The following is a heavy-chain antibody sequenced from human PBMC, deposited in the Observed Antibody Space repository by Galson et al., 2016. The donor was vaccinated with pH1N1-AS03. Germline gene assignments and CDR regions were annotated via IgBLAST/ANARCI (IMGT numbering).Heavy chain of an antibody. Sequence: SVKVSCKASGDTFTMYAISWVRQAPGQRPEWMGWISANNGNTNYAQQFQGRVTMTTDTSTSTAYMELRSLGSDDPAVYYYFIKKYDSTAIRTPWFAFDIWGQGTKVIVSS. CDR3: FIKKYDSTAIRTPWFAFDI. CDR1: GDTFTMYA. J-gene: IGHJ3*02. CDR2: ISANNGNT. D-gene: IGHD2-21*02. V-gene: IGHV1-18*04.